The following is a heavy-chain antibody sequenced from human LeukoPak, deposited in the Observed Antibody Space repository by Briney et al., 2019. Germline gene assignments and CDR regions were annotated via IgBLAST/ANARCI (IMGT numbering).Heavy chain of an antibody. CDR1: GXGFTSSW. J-gene: IGHJ4*02. D-gene: IGHD2/OR15-2a*01. CDR2: IYPGDSDT. Sequence: GESLKISCYGSGXGFTSSWIGWVRQMPGKGLEWMGFIYPGDSDTRYSPSFQAQVTISADKSIGTAFLQWRSLKASDTAIYYCAVGTTPYFIHYWGQGTLVTVSS. CDR3: AVGTTPYFIHY. V-gene: IGHV5-51*01.